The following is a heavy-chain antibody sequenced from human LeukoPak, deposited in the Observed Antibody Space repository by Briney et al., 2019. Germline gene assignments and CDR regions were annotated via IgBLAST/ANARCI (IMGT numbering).Heavy chain of an antibody. V-gene: IGHV1-2*02. CDR3: ARDRVLRYFDRTLAIDAFDI. CDR2: INPNSGGT. Sequence: ASVKVSCKASGYTFTGYYMHWVRQAPGQGLEWMGWINPNSGGTNYAQKFQGRVTMTRDTSISTAYMELSRLRSDDTAVYYCARDRVLRYFDRTLAIDAFDIWGQGTMVTVSS. J-gene: IGHJ3*02. CDR1: GYTFTGYY. D-gene: IGHD3-9*01.